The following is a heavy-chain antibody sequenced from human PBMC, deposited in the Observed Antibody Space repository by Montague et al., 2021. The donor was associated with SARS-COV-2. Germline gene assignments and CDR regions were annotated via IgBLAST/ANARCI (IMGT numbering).Heavy chain of an antibody. J-gene: IGHJ4*02. CDR3: ARTGYSSGWHSFDY. CDR1: GGSISSINW. Sequence: SETLSLTCVVSGGSISSINWWSWVRQPPGEGLEWIGEIYHSGSTNYNPPLKSRVIISVDKSKNQFSLKLSSVTAADTAVYYCARTGYSSGWHSFDYWGQGTLVTVSS. CDR2: IYHSGST. V-gene: IGHV4-4*02. D-gene: IGHD6-19*01.